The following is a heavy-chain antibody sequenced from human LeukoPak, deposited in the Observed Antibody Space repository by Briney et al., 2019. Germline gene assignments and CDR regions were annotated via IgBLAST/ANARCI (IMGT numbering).Heavy chain of an antibody. V-gene: IGHV3-30*01. J-gene: IGHJ4*02. CDR2: ISYDGSNK. D-gene: IGHD5-24*01. CDR1: GFTFSSYA. CDR3: ARNGYNYYYFDY. Sequence: GGSLRLSCAASGFTFSSYAMHWVRQAPGKGLEWVAVISYDGSNKYYADSVKGRFTISRDNSKNTLYLQMNSLRAEDTAVYYCARNGYNYYYFDYWGQGTLVTVSS.